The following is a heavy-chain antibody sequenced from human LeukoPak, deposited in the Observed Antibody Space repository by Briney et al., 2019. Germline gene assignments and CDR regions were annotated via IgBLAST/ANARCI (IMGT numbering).Heavy chain of an antibody. CDR3: ARVEASRYCSSTSCPRNAFDI. J-gene: IGHJ3*02. V-gene: IGHV4-61*02. CDR2: IYTSGST. D-gene: IGHD2-2*01. CDR1: GGSISSGSYY. Sequence: PSETLSLTCTVSGGSISSGSYYWSWIRQPAGKGLEWIGRIYTSGSTNYNPSLKSRVTISVDTSKNQFSLKLSSVTAADTAVYYCARVEASRYCSSTSCPRNAFDIWGQGTMVTVSS.